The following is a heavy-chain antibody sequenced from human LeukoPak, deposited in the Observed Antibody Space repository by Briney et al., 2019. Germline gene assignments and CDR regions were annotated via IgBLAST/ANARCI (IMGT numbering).Heavy chain of an antibody. J-gene: IGHJ6*02. D-gene: IGHD6-13*01. CDR3: ARVVRRKPGSSTVFIYGMDV. CDR2: IYYSGST. CDR1: GGSISSYY. Sequence: KPSETLSLTCTVSGGSISSYYWSWIRQPPGKGLEWIGYIYYSGSTNYNPSLKSRVTISVDTSKNQFSLKLSSVTAADTAVYYCARVVRRKPGSSTVFIYGMDVWGQGTTVTVSS. V-gene: IGHV4-59*08.